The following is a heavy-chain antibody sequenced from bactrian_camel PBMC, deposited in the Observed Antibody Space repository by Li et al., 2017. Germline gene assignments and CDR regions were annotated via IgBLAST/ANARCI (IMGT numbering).Heavy chain of an antibody. CDR1: GYNYRTYV. J-gene: IGHJ4*01. CDR3: AAALGGEEYEY. V-gene: IGHV3S53*01. Sequence: HVQLVESGGGSVQAGGSLRLSCETSGYNYRTYVMGWFRQAPGKEREGVAALDGVGSTDYRGSVKGRFFISRAKNTIYLQMNDLKPEDTANYQCAAALGGEEYEYWGQGTQVTVS. D-gene: IGHD1*01. CDR2: LDGVGST.